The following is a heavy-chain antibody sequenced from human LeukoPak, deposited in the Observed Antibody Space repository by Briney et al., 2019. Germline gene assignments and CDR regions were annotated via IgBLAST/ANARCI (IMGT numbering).Heavy chain of an antibody. CDR3: ARLYGYGQTTLTGYGMDV. CDR2: IYYSGST. Sequence: SETLSLTCTVSGGSISSYYWSWIRQPPGKGLEWIGYIYYSGSTNYNPSLKSRVTISVDTSKNQFSLKLSSVTAADTAVYYCARLYGYGQTTLTGYGMDVWGQGTTVTVSS. D-gene: IGHD5-18*01. J-gene: IGHJ6*02. CDR1: GGSISSYY. V-gene: IGHV4-59*01.